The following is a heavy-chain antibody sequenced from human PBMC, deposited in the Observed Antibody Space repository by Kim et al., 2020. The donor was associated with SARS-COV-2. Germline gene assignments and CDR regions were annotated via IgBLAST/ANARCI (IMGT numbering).Heavy chain of an antibody. Sequence: KDRFTIARDNSKNTLYLQMNSLRAEDTAVYYCARDVPTPYYYDSSGYTDYWGQGTLVTVSS. D-gene: IGHD3-22*01. V-gene: IGHV3-30*07. J-gene: IGHJ4*02. CDR3: ARDVPTPYYYDSSGYTDY.